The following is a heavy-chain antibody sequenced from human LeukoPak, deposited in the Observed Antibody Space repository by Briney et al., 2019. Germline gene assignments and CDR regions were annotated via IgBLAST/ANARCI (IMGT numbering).Heavy chain of an antibody. CDR3: AKGGPTILSSMDV. CDR1: GFSFSSYA. D-gene: IGHD3-3*01. V-gene: IGHV3-23*01. CDR2: MSSSDDGR. Sequence: PGGSLRLSCATSGFSFSSYAMSWVRQAPGKGLEWVSAMSSSDDGRYYAASVRGRFTISRDTSRSTLYLQMNSLRAEDAAVYYCAKGGPTILSSMDVWGKGTTVIISS. J-gene: IGHJ6*04.